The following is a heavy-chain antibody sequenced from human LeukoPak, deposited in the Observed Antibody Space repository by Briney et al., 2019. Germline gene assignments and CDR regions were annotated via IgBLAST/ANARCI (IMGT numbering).Heavy chain of an antibody. CDR2: ISSSSTYI. J-gene: IGHJ4*02. D-gene: IGHD1-14*01. CDR3: ARGSPNLFDY. V-gene: IGHV3-21*01. Sequence: PGGSLRLSRAASGFTFSSYSMNWVRQAPGKGLEWVSSISSSSTYIYYADSVKGRFTISRDNAKNSLYLQMNSLRDEDTAVYYCARGSPNLFDYWGQGTLVTVSS. CDR1: GFTFSSYS.